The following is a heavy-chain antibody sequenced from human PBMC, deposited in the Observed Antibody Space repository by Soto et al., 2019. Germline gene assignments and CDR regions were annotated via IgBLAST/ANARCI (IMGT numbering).Heavy chain of an antibody. CDR1: GFAFSTYA. CDR2: ISGSGGDT. J-gene: IGHJ5*02. D-gene: IGHD1-26*01. CDR3: TKDQDKTGFPSYFDP. V-gene: IGHV3-23*01. Sequence: GGSLRLSCAASGFAFSTYAMNWVRQAPGKGLEWVSAISGSGGDTFYADSVKGRFTISRDNSIGTLYLQMNTLRAEDTAIYYCTKDQDKTGFPSYFDPWGQGTLVTVSS.